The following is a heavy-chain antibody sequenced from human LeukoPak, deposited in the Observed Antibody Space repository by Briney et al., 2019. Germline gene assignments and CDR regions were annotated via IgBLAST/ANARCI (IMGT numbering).Heavy chain of an antibody. J-gene: IGHJ4*02. CDR3: AKNLAIPAKGFDY. V-gene: IGHV3-23*01. Sequence: PGGSLRLSCAASGFTFSSYAMSWVRQAPGKGLEWVSAISGSGGSTSYADSVKGRFTISRDNSENTLFLQMSSLRAEDTAVYYCAKNLAIPAKGFDYWGQGTLVTVSS. CDR2: ISGSGGST. CDR1: GFTFSSYA. D-gene: IGHD3-3*02.